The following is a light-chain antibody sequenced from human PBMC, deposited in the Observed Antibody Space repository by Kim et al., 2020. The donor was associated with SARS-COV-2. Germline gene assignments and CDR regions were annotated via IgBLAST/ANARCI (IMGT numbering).Light chain of an antibody. V-gene: IGKV2D-29*01. CDR3: MQSIQLPLT. J-gene: IGKJ4*01. CDR2: EVS. CDR1: RSLLHSDGRTY. Sequence: PASISCKSSRSLLHSDGRTYLCWYLQRPGQPPQLRIYEVSNRFSGVPHRFSGSGSGKDFTLKISRVEAKSVGVYYCMQSIQLPLTFGGGTKVDSK.